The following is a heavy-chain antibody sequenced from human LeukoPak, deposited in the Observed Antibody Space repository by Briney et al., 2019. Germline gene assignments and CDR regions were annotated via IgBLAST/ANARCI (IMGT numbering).Heavy chain of an antibody. CDR2: ISSNSLHI. V-gene: IGHV3-21*01. CDR3: VGPDSQFDC. D-gene: IGHD3-10*01. CDR1: GFPLRSYS. Sequence: PGGSLRLSCSGSGFPLRSYSLNWVRPAPGKGLEWVSSISSNSLHIFYADSVKGRFTISRDNAKNSLYLQMNNLRAEDTAVYYCVGPDSQFDCWGQGTLVTVSS. J-gene: IGHJ4*02.